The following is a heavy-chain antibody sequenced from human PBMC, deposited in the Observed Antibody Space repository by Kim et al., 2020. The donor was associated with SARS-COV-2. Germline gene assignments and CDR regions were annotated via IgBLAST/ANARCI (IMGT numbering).Heavy chain of an antibody. V-gene: IGHV4-39*01. D-gene: IGHD3-9*01. J-gene: IGHJ4*02. Sequence: SHKSRVTISVDTSKNQFSLKLSSVTAADTAVYYCARHWEVLRYFDWTVDYWGQGTLVTVSS. CDR3: ARHWEVLRYFDWTVDY.